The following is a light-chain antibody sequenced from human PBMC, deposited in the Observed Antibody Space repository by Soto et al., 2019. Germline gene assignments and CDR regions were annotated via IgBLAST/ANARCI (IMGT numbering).Light chain of an antibody. V-gene: IGKV3-11*01. CDR3: QEGTYWPA. Sequence: EIVLTQSPATLSLSPGERATLSCRASQSVRRYLAWYQQKPGQAPRLIIYDASVRATGIPARFSGSGSGTDFTLTISSLEPEDFAVYYCQEGTYWPAFGGGTKVDIK. CDR1: QSVRRY. CDR2: DAS. J-gene: IGKJ4*01.